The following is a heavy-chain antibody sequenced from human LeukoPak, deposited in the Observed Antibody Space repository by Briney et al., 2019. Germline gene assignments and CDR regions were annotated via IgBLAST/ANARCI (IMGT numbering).Heavy chain of an antibody. D-gene: IGHD3-10*01. V-gene: IGHV1-18*01. J-gene: IGHJ4*02. CDR1: GYTFTSYG. CDR3: AGGSLDGYQNVLLWFGELWKSLTFDY. Sequence: ASVKVSCKASGYTFTSYGISWVRQAPGQGLEWMGWISAYNGNTNYAQKLRGRLTMTRDMSTSTVYMELSSLRSEDTAVYYCAGGSLDGYQNVLLWFGELWKSLTFDYWGQGTLVTVSS. CDR2: ISAYNGNT.